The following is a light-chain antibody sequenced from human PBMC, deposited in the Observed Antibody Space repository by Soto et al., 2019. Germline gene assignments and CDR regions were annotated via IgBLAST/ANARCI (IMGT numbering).Light chain of an antibody. CDR1: SSDVGAYDY. J-gene: IGLJ1*01. V-gene: IGLV2-8*01. CDR3: SSYAGSNSFV. Sequence: QSVLTQPPSASGSPGQSVTISCTGTSSDVGAYDYVSWYQQHPGKAPKVMIYEVNKRPSGVPDRFSGSKSGNTASLTVSGLQAEDEADYYCSSYAGSNSFVFGIGTKLTVL. CDR2: EVN.